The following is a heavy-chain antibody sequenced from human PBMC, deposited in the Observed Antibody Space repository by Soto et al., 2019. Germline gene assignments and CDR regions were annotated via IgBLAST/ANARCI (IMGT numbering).Heavy chain of an antibody. V-gene: IGHV3-48*02. CDR3: ARESAALNWFDP. D-gene: IGHD2-2*01. CDR1: GFTFSSYS. CDR2: ISSSSSTI. Sequence: EVPLVESGGGLVQPGGSLRLSCAASGFTFSSYSMNWVRQAPGKGLEWVSYISSSSSTIYYADSVKGRFTISRDNAKNALYLQMNSLRDEDTAVYYCARESAALNWFDPWGQGTLVTVSS. J-gene: IGHJ5*02.